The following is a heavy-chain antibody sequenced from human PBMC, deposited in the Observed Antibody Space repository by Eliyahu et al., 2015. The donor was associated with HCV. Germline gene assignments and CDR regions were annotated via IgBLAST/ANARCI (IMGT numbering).Heavy chain of an antibody. CDR1: GYSFXAFD. Sequence: QVQLVQSGPELREPGASVKVSCRASGYSFXAFDIXXVXXAPGQGLEWLGWISIHSGNTNYAQRFQGRVTLTANTSTTTAYMELRSLKSDDTALYFCARASYVDILSTILVGDYYYYLDVWGQGTTVTVSS. CDR3: ARASYVDILSTILVGDYYYYLDV. CDR2: ISIHSGNT. V-gene: IGHV1-18*04. J-gene: IGHJ6*02. D-gene: IGHD5/OR15-5a*01.